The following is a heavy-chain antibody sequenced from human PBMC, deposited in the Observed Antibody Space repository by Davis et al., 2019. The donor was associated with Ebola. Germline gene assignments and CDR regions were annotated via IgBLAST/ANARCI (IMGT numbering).Heavy chain of an antibody. V-gene: IGHV3-33*01. CDR3: ARDNPWAGYAFDI. D-gene: IGHD1-14*01. CDR2: TNK. J-gene: IGHJ3*02. CDR1: GFTFSSYG. Sequence: GGSLRLSCAASGFTFSSYGMHWVRQAPGKGLGWVAGTNKYYADSVKGRFTISRDNSKNTLYLQMNSLRDEDTAVYYCARDNPWAGYAFDIWGQGTMVTVSS.